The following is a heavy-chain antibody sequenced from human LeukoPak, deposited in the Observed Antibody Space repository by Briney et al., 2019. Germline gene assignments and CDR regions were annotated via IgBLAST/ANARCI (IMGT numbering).Heavy chain of an antibody. Sequence: GGSLRLSCAASGFTVSSNYMSWFRQAPGKGLEWVSVIYSGGSTYYADSVKGRFTISRDNSKNTLYLQMNSLRAEDTAVYYCARGVNCSGGSCYPDAFDIWGQGTMVTVSS. J-gene: IGHJ3*02. D-gene: IGHD2-15*01. CDR1: GFTVSSNY. V-gene: IGHV3-53*01. CDR2: IYSGGST. CDR3: ARGVNCSGGSCYPDAFDI.